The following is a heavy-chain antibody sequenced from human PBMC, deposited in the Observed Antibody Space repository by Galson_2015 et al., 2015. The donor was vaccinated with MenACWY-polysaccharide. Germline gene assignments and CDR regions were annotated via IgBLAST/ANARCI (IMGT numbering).Heavy chain of an antibody. J-gene: IGHJ4*02. CDR3: ARAGIRDVVPTARFSPAPDY. CDR2: ISVSNGNT. D-gene: IGHD3-3*01. Sequence: SVKVSCKASGYSFTTYGISWVRQAPGQGFEWMGWISVSNGNTNYAQKFQGRVTMTTDTSTSTAYMELRSLRSDDTAVYYCARAGIRDVVPTARFSPAPDYWGQGTLVTVSS. CDR1: GYSFTTYG. V-gene: IGHV1-18*01.